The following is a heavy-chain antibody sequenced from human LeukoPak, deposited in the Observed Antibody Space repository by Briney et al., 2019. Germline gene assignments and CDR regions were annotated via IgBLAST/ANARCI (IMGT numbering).Heavy chain of an antibody. CDR3: ATPLGSGYVSSFDF. V-gene: IGHV3-21*01. CDR1: GFTFSAST. Sequence: PGGSLRLSCAASGFTFSASTIHWVRQAPGKGLEWVSSIYSSSDYIYYADSVKGRFTISRDDAKNSVSLQMDSLRAEDTAVYSCATPLGSGYVSSFDFWGQGTLVTVPS. D-gene: IGHD5-12*01. J-gene: IGHJ4*02. CDR2: IYSSSDYI.